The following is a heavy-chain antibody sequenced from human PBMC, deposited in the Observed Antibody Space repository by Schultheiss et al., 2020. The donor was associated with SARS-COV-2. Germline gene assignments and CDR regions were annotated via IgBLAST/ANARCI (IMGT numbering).Heavy chain of an antibody. CDR1: GGSISSGGYY. Sequence: SETLSLTCTVSGGSISSGGYYWSWIRQHPGKGLEWIGYIYYSGSTNYNPSLKSRVTISVDTSKNQFSLKLTSVTAADTAVYYCASQSWGATPFFDYWGQGTLVTVSS. CDR3: ASQSWGATPFFDY. D-gene: IGHD1-26*01. CDR2: IYYSGST. J-gene: IGHJ4*02. V-gene: IGHV4-61*08.